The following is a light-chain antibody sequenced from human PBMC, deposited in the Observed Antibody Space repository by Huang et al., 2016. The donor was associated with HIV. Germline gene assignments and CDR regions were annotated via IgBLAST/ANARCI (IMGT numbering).Light chain of an antibody. CDR3: QQYNSYSKT. CDR2: KAS. J-gene: IGKJ1*01. Sequence: DIQMTQSPSTLSASVGDRVTITCRASRNVSIWLAWYQQKPGKAPKLPIYKASSLESEVPSRFSGSGSGTEFTLTISSLQPDDFATYYCQQYNSYSKTFGQGTKVEIK. V-gene: IGKV1-5*03. CDR1: RNVSIW.